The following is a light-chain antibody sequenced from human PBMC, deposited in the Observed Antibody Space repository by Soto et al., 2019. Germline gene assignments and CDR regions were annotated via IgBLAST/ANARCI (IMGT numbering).Light chain of an antibody. V-gene: IGKV1-9*01. CDR2: AAS. Sequence: DIQLTQSPSFLSASVGDRVTITCRASQGISGYLAWYQQTPGKAPKLLIYAASTLQSGVPSRFSGSGSGTEFTLTISSLQPEEFASYYCQQVNSYPWTFGQGTKVEIK. CDR1: QGISGY. J-gene: IGKJ1*01. CDR3: QQVNSYPWT.